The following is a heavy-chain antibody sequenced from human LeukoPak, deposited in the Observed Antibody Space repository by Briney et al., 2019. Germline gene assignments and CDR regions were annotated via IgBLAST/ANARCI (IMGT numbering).Heavy chain of an antibody. Sequence: PGGSLRLSCAASGFTFGAYTMNWVRQAPGKGLEWVSCIFSRSESIFYADSVKGRFTISRDNAKNSLYLQLNSLRAEDTAVYYCARGRDYDSSGYSEYYFDYWGQGTLVTVSS. D-gene: IGHD3-22*01. CDR2: IFSRSESI. CDR1: GFTFGAYT. J-gene: IGHJ4*02. V-gene: IGHV3-21*01. CDR3: ARGRDYDSSGYSEYYFDY.